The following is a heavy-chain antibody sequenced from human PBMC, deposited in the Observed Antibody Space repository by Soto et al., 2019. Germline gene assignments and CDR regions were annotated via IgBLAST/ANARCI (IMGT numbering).Heavy chain of an antibody. CDR2: IGRRGDAT. CDR1: GFTFSYYG. J-gene: IGHJ5*01. CDR3: ARDSVFLEVADSDDS. D-gene: IGHD6-19*01. Sequence: EVQLLESGGGLVQPGGSLRLSCEASGFTFSYYGLTWVRQAPGRGLEWVSSIGRRGDATFYADSVRGRFSISRDNSKNTVTLQMDRLRGEDTARYYCARDSVFLEVADSDDSWGHGTQVTVSS. V-gene: IGHV3-23*01.